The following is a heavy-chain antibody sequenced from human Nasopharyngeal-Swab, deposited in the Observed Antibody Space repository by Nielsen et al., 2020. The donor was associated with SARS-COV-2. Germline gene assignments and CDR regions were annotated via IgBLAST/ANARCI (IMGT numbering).Heavy chain of an antibody. CDR1: GFTFRSYA. V-gene: IGHV3-30*04. Sequence: GGSLRLSCAASGFTFRSYAMYWVRQAPGKGLEWVAVISYDGSDQYYADSVKGRFTISRDNSKNTLYLQMNSLRPEDTAVYYCAKERTEYYDGSGPIDYWGQGTLVTVSS. D-gene: IGHD3-22*01. CDR2: ISYDGSDQ. J-gene: IGHJ4*02. CDR3: AKERTEYYDGSGPIDY.